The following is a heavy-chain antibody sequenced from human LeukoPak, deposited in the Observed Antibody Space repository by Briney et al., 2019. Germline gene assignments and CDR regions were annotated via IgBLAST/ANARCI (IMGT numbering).Heavy chain of an antibody. CDR2: VIGTGTYV. Sequence: GGSLRLSCAASGFTFSTYSMNWVRQAPGKGLEWVSSVIGTGTYVYYADSVKGRFTISRDNAKNSLYLQMNSLRAEDTAVYYCARGPGGASYYYYYYMDVWGKGTTVTVSS. D-gene: IGHD4/OR15-4a*01. J-gene: IGHJ6*03. V-gene: IGHV3-21*01. CDR1: GFTFSTYS. CDR3: ARGPGGASYYYYYYMDV.